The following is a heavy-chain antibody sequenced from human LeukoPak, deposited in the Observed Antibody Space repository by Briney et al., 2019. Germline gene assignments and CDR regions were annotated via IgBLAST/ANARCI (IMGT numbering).Heavy chain of an antibody. V-gene: IGHV4-34*01. CDR1: GGSFSGYY. CDR2: INHSGST. Sequence: SETLSLTCAVYGGSFSGYYWSWIRQPPGKGLEWIGEINHSGSTNYNPSLKSRVTISVDTSKDQFSLKLSSVTAADTAVYYCARGVKQWLVAGYFDYWGQGTLVTVSS. J-gene: IGHJ4*02. CDR3: ARGVKQWLVAGYFDY. D-gene: IGHD6-19*01.